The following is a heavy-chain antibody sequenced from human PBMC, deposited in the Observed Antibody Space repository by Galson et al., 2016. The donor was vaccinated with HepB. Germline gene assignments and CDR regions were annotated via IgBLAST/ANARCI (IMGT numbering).Heavy chain of an antibody. CDR2: ISYSGST. J-gene: IGHJ5*02. Sequence: SETLSLTCTVSGGSISSSTYYWGWIRQPPGKGLEWIGSISYSGSTYYNPSLKSRVTISVDTSKNQFSLKLSSVTAADTAVYYCARSKGITIFGVVVSPNCCDPWGQGTLVTVSS. V-gene: IGHV4-39*01. CDR1: GGSISSSTYY. CDR3: ARSKGITIFGVVVSPNCCDP. D-gene: IGHD3-3*01.